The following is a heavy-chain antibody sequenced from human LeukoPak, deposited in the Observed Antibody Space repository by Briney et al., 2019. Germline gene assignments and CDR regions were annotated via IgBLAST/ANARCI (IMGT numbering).Heavy chain of an antibody. CDR3: ARGGTTGDVVAFDAFDV. CDR1: RDSVSGNSFA. V-gene: IGHV6-1*01. D-gene: IGHD1/OR15-1a*01. Sequence: SQTLSLTCALSRDSVSGNSFAWNAIRQSPSRGLEWLGRTYYRSKWYNDYAVSVKSRITINPDTSKNQFSLQLNSVTPEDTAVYYCARGGTTGDVVAFDAFDVWGQGTMVTVSS. CDR2: TYYRSKWYN. J-gene: IGHJ3*01.